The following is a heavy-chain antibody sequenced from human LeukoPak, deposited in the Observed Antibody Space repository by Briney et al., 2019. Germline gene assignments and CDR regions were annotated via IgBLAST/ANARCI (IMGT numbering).Heavy chain of an antibody. Sequence: SETLSLTCTVSGGSISSYYWSWIRQQPGKGLEWIGYIYHGGNTYYSPSLESRVTMSVDRSKHQFSLKLSSVTAADTAVYYCARNTYYYDRSGYPLSSGFDYWGQGTLVTVSS. CDR3: ARNTYYYDRSGYPLSSGFDY. CDR2: IYHGGNT. D-gene: IGHD3-22*01. CDR1: GGSISSYY. J-gene: IGHJ4*02. V-gene: IGHV4-59*04.